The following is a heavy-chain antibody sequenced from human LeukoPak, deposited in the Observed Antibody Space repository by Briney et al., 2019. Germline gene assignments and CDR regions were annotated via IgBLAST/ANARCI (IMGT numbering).Heavy chain of an antibody. Sequence: SETLSLTCTVSGGSISSYYWSWIRQPPGKGLEWIGYIYYSGSTNYNPSLKSRVTISVDTSKNQFSLKLSSVTAADTAVYYCAGGLPYCSGGSCPGAFDIWGQGTMVTVSS. D-gene: IGHD2-15*01. J-gene: IGHJ3*02. V-gene: IGHV4-59*08. CDR2: IYYSGST. CDR1: GGSISSYY. CDR3: AGGLPYCSGGSCPGAFDI.